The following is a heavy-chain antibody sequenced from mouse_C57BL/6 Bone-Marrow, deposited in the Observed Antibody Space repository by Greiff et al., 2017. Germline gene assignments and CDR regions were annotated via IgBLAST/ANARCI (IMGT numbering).Heavy chain of an antibody. CDR3: ARHYGSSYRWYFDV. Sequence: QVQLQQSGAELVRPGASVKLSCKASGYSFTDYYINWVKQRPGQGLEWIARIYPGSGNTYYNEMFKGKATLTAEKSSITAYMQLSSLTSEDSAVYFCARHYGSSYRWYFDVWCTGTAVTVSS. J-gene: IGHJ1*03. CDR2: IYPGSGNT. D-gene: IGHD1-1*01. V-gene: IGHV1-76*01. CDR1: GYSFTDYY.